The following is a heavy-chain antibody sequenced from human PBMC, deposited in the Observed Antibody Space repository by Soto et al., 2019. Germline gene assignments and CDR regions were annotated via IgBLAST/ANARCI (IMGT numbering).Heavy chain of an antibody. CDR2: ISAYNDNT. D-gene: IGHD1-26*01. Sequence: QIQLVQSGAEVKKPGASVKVSCKASGYTFTSYGISWVRQAPGQGLEWMGWISAYNDNTNYAQTLQGIATMTTDTATSTAYMELRSLKSDATAVHFCARDQLGATGDYWGQGTLVTVSS. CDR3: ARDQLGATGDY. CDR1: GYTFTSYG. J-gene: IGHJ4*02. V-gene: IGHV1-18*01.